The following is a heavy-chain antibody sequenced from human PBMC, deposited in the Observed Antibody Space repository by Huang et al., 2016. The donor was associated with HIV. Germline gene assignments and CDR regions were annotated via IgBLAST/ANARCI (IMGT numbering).Heavy chain of an antibody. J-gene: IGHJ4*02. Sequence: EVQLVQSGVELKKPGESLKISCRASGYTFTHYWIGWVRQMPGKGLEGIGIVYPGDPDTRYSPSFQGQVTISADKSVNTAYLQWGGLKASDTAIYYCARFSHKRSTHESGFGYWGQGTLVTVSS. CDR3: ARFSHKRSTHESGFGY. CDR2: VYPGDPDT. CDR1: GYTFTHYW. V-gene: IGHV5-51*01. D-gene: IGHD2-2*01.